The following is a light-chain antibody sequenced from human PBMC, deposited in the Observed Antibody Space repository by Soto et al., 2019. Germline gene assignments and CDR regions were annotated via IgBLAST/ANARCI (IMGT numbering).Light chain of an antibody. V-gene: IGLV1-40*01. J-gene: IGLJ2*01. Sequence: QSVLTQPPSVSGAPGQRVTISCTGSSSNIGAGYDVHWYQQVPGTTPKLLIYGNNNRPSGVPDRFSGSKSGTSASLAITGLQAEDEADYYCQSYDSNLNVVFGGGTQLPS. CDR2: GNN. CDR1: SSNIGAGYD. CDR3: QSYDSNLNVV.